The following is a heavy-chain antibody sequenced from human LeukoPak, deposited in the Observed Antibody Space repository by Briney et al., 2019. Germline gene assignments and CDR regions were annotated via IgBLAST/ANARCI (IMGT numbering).Heavy chain of an antibody. Sequence: PSETLSLTCAVYGGSFSGYYWSWIRQPPGKGLEWIGEINHSGSTNYNPSLKSRVTISVDTSKNQFSLKLSSVTAADTAVYYCARGGDYEPRYYYYYMDVWGKGTTVTVSS. CDR1: GGSFSGYY. CDR2: INHSGST. D-gene: IGHD4-17*01. CDR3: ARGGDYEPRYYYYYMDV. V-gene: IGHV4-34*01. J-gene: IGHJ6*03.